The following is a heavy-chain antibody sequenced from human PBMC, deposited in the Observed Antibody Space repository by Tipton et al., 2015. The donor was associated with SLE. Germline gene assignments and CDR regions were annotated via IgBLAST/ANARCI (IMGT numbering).Heavy chain of an antibody. J-gene: IGHJ4*02. Sequence: TLSLTCTVSGYSISTGFYWGWIRQPPGKGLDWIGHVSPSGDTNYNPSLESRVTISRDTPNNQFSLKLNSVTAADTAIYYCARHRGSRIAAAGYYFDYWGQGTLVTVSS. CDR1: GYSISTGFY. CDR2: VSPSGDT. D-gene: IGHD6-13*01. CDR3: ARHRGSRIAAAGYYFDY. V-gene: IGHV4-38-2*02.